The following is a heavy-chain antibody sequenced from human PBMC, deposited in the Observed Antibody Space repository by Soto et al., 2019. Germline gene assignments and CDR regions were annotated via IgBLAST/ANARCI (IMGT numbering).Heavy chain of an antibody. J-gene: IGHJ5*01. CDR2: ITPSGSST. CDR1: GYTFTSYY. Sequence: GASVQVSCKASGYTFTSYYVHWMRQAPGQGPEWMGIITPSGSSTNYARKFQGRVTMTRDTSTSTVYMELSSLRSEDTAVYYCARVGYSSSENWFDSWGQGTLVTVSS. V-gene: IGHV1-46*01. D-gene: IGHD6-6*01. CDR3: ARVGYSSSENWFDS.